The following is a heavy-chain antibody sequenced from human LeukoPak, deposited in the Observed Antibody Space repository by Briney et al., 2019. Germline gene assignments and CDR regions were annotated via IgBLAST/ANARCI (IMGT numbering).Heavy chain of an antibody. CDR3: AKVWDYSSAPGNY. CDR2: ISGSGGST. D-gene: IGHD3-22*01. J-gene: IGHJ4*02. V-gene: IGHV3-23*01. CDR1: GFTFSSYA. Sequence: GGSLRLSCAACGFTFSSYAMSWVRQAPGRGLEWVSAISGSGGSTYYADSVKGRFTISRDNSKNTLYLQMNSLRAEDTAVYYCAKVWDYSSAPGNYWGQGTLVTVSS.